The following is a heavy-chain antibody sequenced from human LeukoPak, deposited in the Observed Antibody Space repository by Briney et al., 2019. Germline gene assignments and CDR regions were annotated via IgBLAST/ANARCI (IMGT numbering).Heavy chain of an antibody. D-gene: IGHD3-22*01. CDR1: GFTFSSYW. CDR3: AREERYYYDSSGYDLFDY. CDR2: IKQDGSEK. J-gene: IGHJ4*02. Sequence: PGGSLRLSCAASGFTFSSYWMSWVRQAPGKGLEWVANIKQDGSEKYYVDPVKGRFTISRDNAKNSLYLQMNSLRAEDTAVYYCAREERYYYDSSGYDLFDYWGQGTLVTVSS. V-gene: IGHV3-7*01.